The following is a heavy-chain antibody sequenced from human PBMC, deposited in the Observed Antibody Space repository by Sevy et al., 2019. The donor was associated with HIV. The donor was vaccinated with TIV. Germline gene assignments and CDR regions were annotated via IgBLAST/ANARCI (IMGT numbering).Heavy chain of an antibody. CDR2: IYPGDSDT. CDR3: ARPVGYAAS. Sequence: GESLKISCRASGYDFDNNWIGWVRQMPGEGLEWVGIIYPGDSDTRYTPSFEGRVTISADKSVNTAYLQWSSLKAPDTATYYCARPVGYAASWGQGTLVTVSS. CDR1: GYDFDNNW. J-gene: IGHJ5*02. V-gene: IGHV5-51*01. D-gene: IGHD5-12*01.